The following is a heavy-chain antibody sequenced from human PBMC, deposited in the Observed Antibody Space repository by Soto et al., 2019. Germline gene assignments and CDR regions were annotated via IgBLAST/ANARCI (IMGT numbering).Heavy chain of an antibody. CDR2: IGTAGDT. Sequence: GGSLRLSCAASGFTFSSYDMHWVRQATGKGLEWVSAIGTAGDTYYPGSVKGRFTISRENAKNSLYLQMNSLRAGETAVYYCGSSIAVSGPDYCYFDLSSRGPLVTVSS. CDR3: GSSIAVSGPDYCYFDL. CDR1: GFTFSSYD. D-gene: IGHD6-19*01. J-gene: IGHJ2*01. V-gene: IGHV3-13*01.